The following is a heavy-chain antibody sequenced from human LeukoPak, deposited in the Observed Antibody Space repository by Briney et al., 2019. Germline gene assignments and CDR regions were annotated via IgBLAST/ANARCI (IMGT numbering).Heavy chain of an antibody. D-gene: IGHD2-15*01. V-gene: IGHV3-21*01. CDR1: GFTFTTYD. Sequence: GGSLRLSCAASGFTFTTYDMHWVRQAPGKGLEWVSSITSSSSFIYYADSLKGRFTISRDNAKNTLYLQMNSLRAEDTAVYYCARELYCSGGSCYEGFWFDPWGQGTLVTVSS. CDR3: ARELYCSGGSCYEGFWFDP. CDR2: ITSSSSFI. J-gene: IGHJ5*02.